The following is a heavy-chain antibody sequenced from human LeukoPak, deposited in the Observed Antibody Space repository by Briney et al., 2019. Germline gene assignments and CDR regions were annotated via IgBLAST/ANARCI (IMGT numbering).Heavy chain of an antibody. Sequence: GGSLRLSCAASGFAFSVYEMYWVRQAPGKGLEWVSYISNIGSTTHHADSVKGRFTISRDNAKKSLYLQMNSLRAEDTAVYYCASDISNKGFDYWGQGTLVTVSS. CDR3: ASDISNKGFDY. V-gene: IGHV3-48*03. J-gene: IGHJ4*02. CDR2: ISNIGSTT. CDR1: GFAFSVYE. D-gene: IGHD3-3*02.